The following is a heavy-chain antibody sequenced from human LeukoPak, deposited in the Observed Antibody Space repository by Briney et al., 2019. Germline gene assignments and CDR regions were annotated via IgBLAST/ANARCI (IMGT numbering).Heavy chain of an antibody. CDR2: ISAYNGNT. J-gene: IGHJ4*02. CDR1: GYTFTSCG. V-gene: IGHV1-18*01. CDR3: ARCRTSIVVVPAAIPQNFDY. Sequence: ASVKVSCKASGYTFTSCGISWVRQAPGQGLEWMGWISAYNGNTNYAQELQGRVTMTTDTSTSTAYMELRSLRSDDTAVYYCARCRTSIVVVPAAIPQNFDYWGQGTLVTVSS. D-gene: IGHD2-2*02.